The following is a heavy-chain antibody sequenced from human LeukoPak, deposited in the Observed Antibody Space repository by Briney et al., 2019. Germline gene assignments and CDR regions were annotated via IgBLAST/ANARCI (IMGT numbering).Heavy chain of an antibody. Sequence: GGSLRLSCIGSGFTFSNFWMNWVRQAPGKGLEWAAIIQQDGSEEYYVDSVKGRFIISRDNAKNSLSLQMNSLRVEDSAVYFCAGSSGFIPYHWGQGTLVTVSS. CDR1: GFTFSNFW. CDR2: IQQDGSEE. CDR3: AGSSGFIPYH. D-gene: IGHD3-10*01. V-gene: IGHV3-7*01. J-gene: IGHJ1*01.